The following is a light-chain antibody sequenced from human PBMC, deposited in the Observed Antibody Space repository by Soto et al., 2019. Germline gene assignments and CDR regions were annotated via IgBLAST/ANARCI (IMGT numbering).Light chain of an antibody. CDR3: QQRSNWPPT. V-gene: IGKV3-11*01. CDR1: QSVGKY. J-gene: IGKJ5*01. Sequence: EIVLTQSPGTLSFSPGERSTLCCRASQSVGKYLAWYQQKPGQAPRLLIYGASNRATGIPARFSGSGSGTDFTLTISSLEPEDFAVYYCQQRSNWPPTFGQGTRLEIK. CDR2: GAS.